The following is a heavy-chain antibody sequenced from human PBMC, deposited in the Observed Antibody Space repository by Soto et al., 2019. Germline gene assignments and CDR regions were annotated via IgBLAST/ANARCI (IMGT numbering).Heavy chain of an antibody. J-gene: IGHJ4*02. Sequence: QVQLVESGGGVVQPATSLRLSCAASGFTFSDYAMHWVRQAPGKGLEWVAVISYDGRYKFYADSVQGRFTISRDDSKNTLDLQVNSLSAEDTAVYYCARPTIAARPSPIDYWGQGTLVTVSS. CDR1: GFTFSDYA. CDR3: ARPTIAARPSPIDY. V-gene: IGHV3-30*04. CDR2: ISYDGRYK. D-gene: IGHD6-6*01.